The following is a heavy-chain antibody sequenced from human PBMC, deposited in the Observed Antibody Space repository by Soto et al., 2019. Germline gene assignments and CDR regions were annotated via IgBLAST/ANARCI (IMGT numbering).Heavy chain of an antibody. D-gene: IGHD2-15*01. CDR1: GGSISSSSYY. V-gene: IGHV4-39*01. Sequence: QLQLQESGPGLVKPSETLSLTCTVSGGSISSSSYYWGWIRQPPGKGLEWIGSIYYSGSTYYNPSLKSRVVMSVDTSKNQFSLKLTSVTAADTAVYYCARRSDNHHRWFDPWGQGTLVTVSS. J-gene: IGHJ5*02. CDR2: IYYSGST. CDR3: ARRSDNHHRWFDP.